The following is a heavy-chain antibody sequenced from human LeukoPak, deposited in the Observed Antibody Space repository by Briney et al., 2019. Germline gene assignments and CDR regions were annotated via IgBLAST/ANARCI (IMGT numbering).Heavy chain of an antibody. D-gene: IGHD4-17*01. CDR2: INPSDGGT. CDR3: ARDTRTMTAVTRGQHYYYGLDV. Sequence: ASVKVSCKASGYTFTNYYLHWVRQAPGRGLEWMAIINPSDGGTYYEQKLQGRVTVTRDTSTSTVYMELSSLRSEDTAVPYCARDTRTMTAVTRGQHYYYGLDVWGQGTTVTVSS. J-gene: IGHJ6*02. V-gene: IGHV1-46*01. CDR1: GYTFTNYY.